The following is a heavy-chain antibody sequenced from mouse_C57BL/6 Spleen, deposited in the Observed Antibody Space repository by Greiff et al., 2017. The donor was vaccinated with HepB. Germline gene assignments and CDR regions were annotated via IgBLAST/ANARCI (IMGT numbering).Heavy chain of an antibody. J-gene: IGHJ4*01. Sequence: EVQLQQSGPELVKPGASVKMSCKASGYTFTDYNMHWVKQSHGKSLEWIGYINPNNGGTSYNQKFKGKATLTVNKSSRTAYMELRSLTSEDSAVYYCARSPLYDGYLYYAMDYWGQGTSVTVSS. CDR1: GYTFTDYN. V-gene: IGHV1-22*01. CDR3: ARSPLYDGYLYYAMDY. CDR2: INPNNGGT. D-gene: IGHD2-3*01.